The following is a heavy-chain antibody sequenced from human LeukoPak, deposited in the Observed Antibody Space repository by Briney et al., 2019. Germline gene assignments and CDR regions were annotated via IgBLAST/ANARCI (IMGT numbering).Heavy chain of an antibody. CDR1: GFTFSNYA. J-gene: IGHJ4*02. CDR2: ITGSGGVT. CDR3: AKLWIGSSPRYFDY. Sequence: TGGSLRLSCATSGFTFSNYAMSWVRQAPGKGLEWVSAITGSGGVTFYEDSVKGRFTISRDSSKNSLYLQMHSLRAEDTAVYYCAKLWIGSSPRYFDYWGQGALVTVSS. D-gene: IGHD1-26*01. V-gene: IGHV3-23*01.